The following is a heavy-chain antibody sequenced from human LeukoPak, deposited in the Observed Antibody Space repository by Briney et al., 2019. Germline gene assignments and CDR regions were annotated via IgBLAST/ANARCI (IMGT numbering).Heavy chain of an antibody. CDR1: GFTFSSYA. J-gene: IGHJ4*02. CDR2: ISGSGVST. D-gene: IGHD3-10*01. V-gene: IGHV3-23*01. CDR3: AKDLVQGGYFREFPDY. Sequence: AGGSLRLSCAASGFTFSSYAMSWVRQAPGKGLEWVSFISGSGVSTYYADSVKGRFTISRDNSKNTLYLQMNSLRAEDMAVYYCAKDLVQGGYFREFPDYWGQGTLVTVSS.